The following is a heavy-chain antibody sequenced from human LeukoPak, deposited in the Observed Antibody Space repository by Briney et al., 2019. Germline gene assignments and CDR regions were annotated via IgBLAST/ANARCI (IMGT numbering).Heavy chain of an antibody. J-gene: IGHJ4*02. Sequence: GGSLRLSCVASGFTFSSYEMNWVRQAPGKGLEWVSYISRSGSTIYYADSVKGRFTISRDNAKNSLYLQMNSLRVEDTAVYYCARLSYISSWAFFDYWGQGTLVTVSS. CDR2: ISRSGSTI. D-gene: IGHD6-6*01. V-gene: IGHV3-48*03. CDR1: GFTFSSYE. CDR3: ARLSYISSWAFFDY.